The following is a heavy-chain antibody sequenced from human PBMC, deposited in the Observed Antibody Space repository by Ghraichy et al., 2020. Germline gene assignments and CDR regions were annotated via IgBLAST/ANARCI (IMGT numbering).Heavy chain of an antibody. Sequence: GGSLRLSCAASGFTFSDYYMSWIRQAPGKGLEWVSYISSSSSYTNYADSVKGRFTISRDNAKNSLYLQMNSLRAEDTAVYYCASPHDYGDFGAFDIWGQGTMVTVSS. J-gene: IGHJ3*02. CDR2: ISSSSSYT. V-gene: IGHV3-11*06. CDR3: ASPHDYGDFGAFDI. D-gene: IGHD4-17*01. CDR1: GFTFSDYY.